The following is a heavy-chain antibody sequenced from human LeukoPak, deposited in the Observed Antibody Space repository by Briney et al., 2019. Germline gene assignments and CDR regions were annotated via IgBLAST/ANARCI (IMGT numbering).Heavy chain of an antibody. CDR1: GFTFSNYA. CDR2: FSGSGGST. CDR3: AELGITMIGGV. D-gene: IGHD3-10*02. V-gene: IGHV3-23*01. Sequence: GGSLRLSCAASGFTFSNYAMSWVRQAPGKGLEWVSAFSGSGGSTYYADSVKGRFTISRDNAKNSLYLQMNSLRAEDTAVYYCAELGITMIGGVWGKGTTVTISS. J-gene: IGHJ6*04.